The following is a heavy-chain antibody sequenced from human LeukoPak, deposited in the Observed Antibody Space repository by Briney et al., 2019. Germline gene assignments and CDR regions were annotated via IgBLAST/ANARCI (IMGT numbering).Heavy chain of an antibody. Sequence: GGSLRLSCAASGFTFSSYSMNWVRQAPGKGLEWVSSISSSSSYIYYADSVKGRFTISRDNAKNSLYLQMNSLRVEDTAVYYCARDLVEYQLLAFDYWGQGILVTVSS. J-gene: IGHJ4*02. V-gene: IGHV3-21*01. D-gene: IGHD2-2*01. CDR3: ARDLVEYQLLAFDY. CDR2: ISSSSSYI. CDR1: GFTFSSYS.